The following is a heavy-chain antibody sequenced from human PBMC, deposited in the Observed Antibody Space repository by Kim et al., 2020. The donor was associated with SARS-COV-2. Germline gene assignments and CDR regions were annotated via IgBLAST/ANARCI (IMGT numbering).Heavy chain of an antibody. CDR3: ARGPVSSTHYYYYYYMDV. Sequence: ASVKVSCKASGYTFTGYYMHWVRQAPGQGLEWMGWINPNSGGTNYAQKFQGRVTMTRDTSISTAYMELSRLRSDDTAVYYCARGPVSSTHYYYYYYMDVWGKGTTVTVSS. CDR2: INPNSGGT. D-gene: IGHD2-2*01. V-gene: IGHV1-2*02. J-gene: IGHJ6*03. CDR1: GYTFTGYY.